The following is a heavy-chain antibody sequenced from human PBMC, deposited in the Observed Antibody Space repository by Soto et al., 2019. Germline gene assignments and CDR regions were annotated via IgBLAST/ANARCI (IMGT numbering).Heavy chain of an antibody. CDR2: VSAYNGNT. CDR3: SRGGSSWQPHEDY. CDR1: GFTFTSYG. D-gene: IGHD6-13*01. Sequence: QVQLVQSGAEVKKPGASMKVSCKASGFTFTSYGISWVLQAPGQGLEWMGWVSAYNGNTPSAQKLQGRVTMTTDTSTTTAYMELRSLRSADKAVYSCSRGGSSWQPHEDYWGQGTLVTVSS. V-gene: IGHV1-18*01. J-gene: IGHJ4*02.